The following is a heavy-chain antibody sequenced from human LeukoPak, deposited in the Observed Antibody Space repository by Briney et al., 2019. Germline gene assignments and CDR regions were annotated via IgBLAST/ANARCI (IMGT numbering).Heavy chain of an antibody. CDR2: LKQDGGEK. CDR3: ARGRVINYLDSSGLTQRGYFDY. CDR1: GFTFSSYW. D-gene: IGHD3-22*01. V-gene: IGHV3-7*04. Sequence: PGGSLRLSCAASGFTFSSYWMSWVRQAPGKGLEWVANLKQDGGEKYYVDSVKGRFTISRDNAKNSVYLQMNSLRAEDTAVYYCARGRVINYLDSSGLTQRGYFDYWGQGTLVTVSS. J-gene: IGHJ4*02.